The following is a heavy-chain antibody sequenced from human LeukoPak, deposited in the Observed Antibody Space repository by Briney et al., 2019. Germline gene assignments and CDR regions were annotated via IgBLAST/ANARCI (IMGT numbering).Heavy chain of an antibody. V-gene: IGHV4-34*01. CDR1: GGSFSNYY. Sequence: PAETLSLTCAVYGGSFSNYYLSWVRQPPGKGLEWVGEITHHGSTNYNPSLKSRVTILVDTSKSQFSLRLTSVAAADTAVYYCAHIFGDYSDFDSWGQGTLVTVSS. CDR3: AHIFGDYSDFDS. CDR2: ITHHGST. D-gene: IGHD4-17*01. J-gene: IGHJ4*02.